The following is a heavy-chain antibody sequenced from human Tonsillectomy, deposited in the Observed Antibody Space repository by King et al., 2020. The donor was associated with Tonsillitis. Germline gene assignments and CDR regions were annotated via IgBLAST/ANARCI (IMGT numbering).Heavy chain of an antibody. J-gene: IGHJ4*02. CDR1: GGSISSYY. V-gene: IGHV4-59*01. CDR2: IYYTGSA. CDR3: ARSLPNSSGLYGAFDY. D-gene: IGHD6-19*01. Sequence: QLQESGPGLVKPSETLSLTCTVSGGSISSYYWSWIRQPPGKGLEWFGYIYYTGSANYNPSLKGRVTISVDTSKNQFSLKLSSVTAADTAVYYCARSLPNSSGLYGAFDYWGQGTLVTVSS.